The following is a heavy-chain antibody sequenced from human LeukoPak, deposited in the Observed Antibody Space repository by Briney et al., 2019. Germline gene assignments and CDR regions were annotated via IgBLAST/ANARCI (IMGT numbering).Heavy chain of an antibody. J-gene: IGHJ5*02. V-gene: IGHV3-7*03. D-gene: IGHD6-13*01. CDR1: GFTFSSYW. CDR2: IKQDGSER. Sequence: GGSLRLSCAAFGFTFSSYWMSWVRQAPGKGLEWVANIKQDGSERYYVDSVKGRFTISRDNAKNSLYLQMNSLRAEDTAVYYCARMPGGLAAYFDPWGQGTLVTVSS. CDR3: ARMPGGLAAYFDP.